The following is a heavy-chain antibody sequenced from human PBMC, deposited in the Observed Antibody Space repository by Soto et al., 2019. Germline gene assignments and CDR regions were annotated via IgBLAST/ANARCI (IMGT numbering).Heavy chain of an antibody. V-gene: IGHV1-69*01. D-gene: IGHD3-10*01. J-gene: IGHJ6*02. CDR2: IVPIFGTT. CDR3: AANSLGGGSQGDV. CDR1: GDTFSSYS. Sequence: QVRLVQSGAEVNKPGSSVKVSCKASGDTFSSYSISWVRQAPGQGLEWMGGIVPIFGTTVYTPRLQGRLTIPAEGPTSTSYMELSGLTFEDTAVYYCAANSLGGGSQGDVWGQGTTVTVSS.